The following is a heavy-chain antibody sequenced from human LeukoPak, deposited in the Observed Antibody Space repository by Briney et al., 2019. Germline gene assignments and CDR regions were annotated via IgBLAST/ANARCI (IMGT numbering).Heavy chain of an antibody. D-gene: IGHD5-12*01. Sequence: SETQSLTCTVSGGSMNPYYWTWIRQTPGKGLEYIGYIYYSGSTNYNPSLKSRVTISVDTSRNQFSLKLSSVTAADTAVYYCARTAGYSGGVDYWGQGTLVTVSS. V-gene: IGHV4-59*01. CDR2: IYYSGST. J-gene: IGHJ4*02. CDR1: GGSMNPYY. CDR3: ARTAGYSGGVDY.